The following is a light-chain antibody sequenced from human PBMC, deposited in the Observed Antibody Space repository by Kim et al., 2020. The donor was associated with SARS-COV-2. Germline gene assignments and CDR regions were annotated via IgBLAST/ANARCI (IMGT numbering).Light chain of an antibody. CDR3: QSYDSSLSGWV. Sequence: QSVLTQPPSVSGAPGQRVTISCTGSSSNIGASYDVQWYQQLPGTAPKPLIYGNSNRPSGVPDRFSGSKSGTSASLAITGLQAEDEADYYCQSYDSSLSGWVFGGGTQLTVL. V-gene: IGLV1-40*01. CDR1: SSNIGASYD. CDR2: GNS. J-gene: IGLJ3*02.